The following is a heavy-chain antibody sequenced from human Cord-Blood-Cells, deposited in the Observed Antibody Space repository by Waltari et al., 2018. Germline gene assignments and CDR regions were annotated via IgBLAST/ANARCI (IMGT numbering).Heavy chain of an antibody. V-gene: IGHV4-30-4*01. CDR3: ARAATGTTWSVDFDY. D-gene: IGHD1-7*01. J-gene: IGHJ4*02. CDR1: GGSISSGDYY. Sequence: QVQLQESGPGLVKPSQTLSLTCTVSGGSISSGDYYWSWTRQPPGKGLEWIGYIYYSGSTYYNPSLKSRVTISVDTSKNQFSLKLSSVTAADTAVYYCARAATGTTWSVDFDYWGQGTLVTVSS. CDR2: IYYSGST.